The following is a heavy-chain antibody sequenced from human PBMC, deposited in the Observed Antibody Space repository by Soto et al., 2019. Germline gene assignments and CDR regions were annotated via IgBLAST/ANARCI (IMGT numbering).Heavy chain of an antibody. J-gene: IGHJ4*02. V-gene: IGHV3-33*01. CDR2: IWSDGTNQ. CDR1: GFSFNNHG. CDR3: ARGLFGNPRYFLDY. D-gene: IGHD3-16*01. Sequence: QVQLVESGGGVVQPGRSLSLSCAASGFSFNNHGMHWVRQAPGRGLEWVAGIWSDGTNQYYGDSVKDRFTISRDNFKYTVTLQLSSLTTDDTAVYYCARGLFGNPRYFLDYWGQGTLVTVSS.